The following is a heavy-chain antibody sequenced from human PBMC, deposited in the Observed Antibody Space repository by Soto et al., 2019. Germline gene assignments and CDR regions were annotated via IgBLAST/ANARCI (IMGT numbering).Heavy chain of an antibody. J-gene: IGHJ4*02. CDR2: ISYDGSNK. Sequence: QVQLVESGGGVVQPGRSLRLSCAASGFTFSSYGMHWVRQAPGKGLEWVAVISYDGSNKYYADSVKGRFTISRDNSKNTLYLQMNSLRAEDTAVYYCAKVLLGLDYWDQGTLVTVSS. CDR1: GFTFSSYG. V-gene: IGHV3-30*18. CDR3: AKVLLGLDY.